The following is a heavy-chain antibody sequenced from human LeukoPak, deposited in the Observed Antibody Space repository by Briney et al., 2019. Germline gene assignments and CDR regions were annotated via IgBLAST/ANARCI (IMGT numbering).Heavy chain of an antibody. CDR3: ARDLYSGSFGIGY. D-gene: IGHD1-26*01. V-gene: IGHV4-4*02. J-gene: IGHJ4*02. CDR1: GGSISSNNW. CDR2: IYHSGST. Sequence: PSGTLSVTCAVSGGSISSNNWWSWVRQPPGKGLEWIGEIYHSGSTNYNPSLKSRVTISVDKSKNQFFLNLNSVTAADTAVYYCARDLYSGSFGIGYWGQGTLVTVSS.